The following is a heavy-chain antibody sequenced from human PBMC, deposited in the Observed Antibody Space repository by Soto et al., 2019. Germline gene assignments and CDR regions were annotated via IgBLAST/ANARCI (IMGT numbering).Heavy chain of an antibody. CDR2: IIPILGIA. D-gene: IGHD3-10*01. J-gene: IGHJ3*02. CDR3: ARADTPSSGSYSGAFDI. V-gene: IGHV1-69*02. CDR1: GGTFSSYT. Sequence: QVQLVQSGAEVKKPGSSVKVSCKASGGTFSSYTISWVRQAPGQGLEWMGRIIPILGIANYAQKFQGRVTITADKSTSTAYMELSSLRSDDTAVYYCARADTPSSGSYSGAFDIWGQGTMVTVSS.